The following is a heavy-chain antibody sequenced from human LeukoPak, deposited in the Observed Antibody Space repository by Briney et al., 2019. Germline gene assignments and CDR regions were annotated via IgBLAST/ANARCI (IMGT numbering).Heavy chain of an antibody. Sequence: PGGSLRLSCAASGFTFSSYAMSWVRQAPGKGLEWVSAISGSGGSTYYADSVKGRFIISRDNSKNTLYLQMNSLRAEDTAVYYCAKGSSGGEMATISHWGQGTLVTVSS. J-gene: IGHJ4*02. CDR2: ISGSGGST. CDR1: GFTFSSYA. D-gene: IGHD5-24*01. CDR3: AKGSSGGEMATISH. V-gene: IGHV3-23*01.